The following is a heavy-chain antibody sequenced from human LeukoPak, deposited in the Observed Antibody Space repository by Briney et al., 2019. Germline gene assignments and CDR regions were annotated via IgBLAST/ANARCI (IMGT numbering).Heavy chain of an antibody. CDR2: IYYSGST. J-gene: IGHJ4*02. V-gene: IGHV4-39*01. CDR3: ARLIRYYYGSGSEN. D-gene: IGHD3-10*01. CDR1: GGSISSSSYY. Sequence: SSETLSLTCTVSGGSISSSSYYWGWIRQPPGKGLEWIGSIYYSGSTYYNPSLKSRVTISVDTSKNQFSLKLSSVTAADTAVYYCARLIRYYYGSGSENWGQGTLVTVSS.